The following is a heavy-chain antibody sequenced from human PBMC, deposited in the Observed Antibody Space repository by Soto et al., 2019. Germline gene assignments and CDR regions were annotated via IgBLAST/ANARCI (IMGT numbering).Heavy chain of an antibody. V-gene: IGHV1-69*13. CDR3: ARSIAAAWNYYYYYGMDV. CDR2: IIPIFGTA. J-gene: IGHJ6*02. Sequence: VASVKVSCKASGGTFSSYAISWVRQAPGQGLEWMGGIIPIFGTANYAQKSQGRVTITADESTSTAYMELSSLRSEDTAVYYCARSIAAAWNYYYYYGMDVWGQGTTVTVSS. CDR1: GGTFSSYA. D-gene: IGHD6-13*01.